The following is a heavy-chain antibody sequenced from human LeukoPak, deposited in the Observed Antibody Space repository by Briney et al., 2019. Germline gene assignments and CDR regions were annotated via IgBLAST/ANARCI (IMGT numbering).Heavy chain of an antibody. Sequence: SQTLSLTCAISGDSVSSNSVAWHCMRQSPSRGLEGLGRTYYRSKWHNDYAVSVRSRVTINPDTSENRFPLQLNSVTPHDTAVYYCARGGVTTVTLDYWGQGTLVTVSS. J-gene: IGHJ4*02. CDR2: TYYRSKWHN. D-gene: IGHD4-17*01. V-gene: IGHV6-1*01. CDR1: GDSVSSNSVA. CDR3: ARGGVTTVTLDY.